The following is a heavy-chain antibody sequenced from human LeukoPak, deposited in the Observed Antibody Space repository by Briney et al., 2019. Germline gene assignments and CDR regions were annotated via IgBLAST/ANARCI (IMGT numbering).Heavy chain of an antibody. J-gene: IGHJ3*02. CDR1: GCTFRSYW. D-gene: IGHD1-26*01. V-gene: IGHV3-7*01. CDR3: ARYSYSGRYFDAFDI. CDR2: IKQDGSAK. Sequence: WGSLRLSCAASGCTFRSYWMSWVRQAPGKGLEWVANIKQDGSAKYYVDSVKGRFTISRDNAKNSLYLQMNSLRAEDTAVYYCARYSYSGRYFDAFDIWGQGTMVTVSS.